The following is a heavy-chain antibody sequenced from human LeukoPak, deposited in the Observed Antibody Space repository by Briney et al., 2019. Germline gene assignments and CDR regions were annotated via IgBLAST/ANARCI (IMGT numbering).Heavy chain of an antibody. CDR1: GGSISSGSYY. D-gene: IGHD6-13*01. Sequence: PSQTLSLTCTVSGGSISSGSYYWSWIRQPPGKGLEWIGRIYTSGSTNYNPSLKSRVTISVDTSKNQYSLKLSSVTASDTAVYYCARLGIAAAGTYYYYMDVWGKGTTVTVSS. J-gene: IGHJ6*03. CDR2: IYTSGST. CDR3: ARLGIAAAGTYYYYMDV. V-gene: IGHV4-61*02.